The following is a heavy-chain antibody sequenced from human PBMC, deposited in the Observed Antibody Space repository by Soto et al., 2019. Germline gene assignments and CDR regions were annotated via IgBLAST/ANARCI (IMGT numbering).Heavy chain of an antibody. CDR2: ISAHDEK. V-gene: IGHV2-26*01. J-gene: IGHJ6*02. Sequence: QVTLKESGPVLVKPTETLTLTCTVSGYSLSHPRMGVSWIRQPPGKALEWLAHISAHDEKSYSTSLMTRLTISQDTSQSQVVLTMTNMEPEDTATYYCARVLYYGMEVWGQGTTVTVSS. CDR3: ARVLYYGMEV. CDR1: GYSLSHPRMG.